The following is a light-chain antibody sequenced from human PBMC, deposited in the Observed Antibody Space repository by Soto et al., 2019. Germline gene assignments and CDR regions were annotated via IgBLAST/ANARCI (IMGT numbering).Light chain of an antibody. CDR2: GAS. Sequence: EIVMTQSPATLSVSPCERATLSCRASQSGSSNLAWYQQKPCQAPRLLIYGASTRATGIPARFSGSRSGTEFTLTVSRLQTQDFAVYYCQQSTNWPHKLGQANKVEIK. V-gene: IGKV3-15*01. CDR1: QSGSSN. J-gene: IGKJ1*01. CDR3: QQSTNWPHK.